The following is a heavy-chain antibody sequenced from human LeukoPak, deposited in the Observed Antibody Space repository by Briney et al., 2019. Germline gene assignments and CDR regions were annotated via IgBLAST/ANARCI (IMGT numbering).Heavy chain of an antibody. Sequence: PSETLSLTCSVSGGSISSSTYYWGWIRQPPGKELEWIGSIYNSGSTYYNPSLKSRVTISVDTSKNQFSLKLSSVTAADTAVYYCARQAYSSNLGWFDPWGQGILVTVSS. J-gene: IGHJ5*02. CDR1: GGSISSSTYY. D-gene: IGHD6-13*01. V-gene: IGHV4-39*01. CDR2: IYNSGST. CDR3: ARQAYSSNLGWFDP.